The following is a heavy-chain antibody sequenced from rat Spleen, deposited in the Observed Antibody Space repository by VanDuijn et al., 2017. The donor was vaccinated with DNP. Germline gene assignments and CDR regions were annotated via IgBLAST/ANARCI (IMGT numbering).Heavy chain of an antibody. V-gene: IGHV5-22*01. D-gene: IGHD4-3*01. J-gene: IGHJ2*01. Sequence: EVQLVESGGGLVQPGRSLKLSCAASGFTFSAYYMAWVRQAPAKGLEWVAYIGSPAYAPYYTDSVKGRFAISRDNANSTLYRQMNSLRSEDMATYYCVRWNSGHFDYWGQGVMVTVSS. CDR1: GFTFSAYY. CDR3: VRWNSGHFDY. CDR2: IGSPAYAP.